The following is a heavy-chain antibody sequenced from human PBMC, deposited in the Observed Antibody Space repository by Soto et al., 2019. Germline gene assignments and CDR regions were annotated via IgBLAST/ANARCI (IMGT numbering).Heavy chain of an antibody. CDR3: VRERSGYSYADS. D-gene: IGHD5-18*01. CDR1: GFTFSSYA. Sequence: VQLLESGGGLVQPGGSLRLSCAASGFTFSSYAMSWVRQAPGKGLEWVSAISGSGANTYYADSVKGRFTISRDNSKTTLYLQMNSLRAEDSAMYYCVRERSGYSYADSWGQGTLVTVSS. J-gene: IGHJ4*02. CDR2: ISGSGANT. V-gene: IGHV3-23*01.